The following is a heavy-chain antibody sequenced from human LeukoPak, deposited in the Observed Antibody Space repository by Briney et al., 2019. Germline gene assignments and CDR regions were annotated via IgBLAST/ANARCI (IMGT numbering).Heavy chain of an antibody. D-gene: IGHD3-22*01. CDR1: GGSISSGDYY. CDR2: IYYSGST. V-gene: IGHV4-30-4*01. CDR3: ARGGIDSSGYFSGGAFDI. Sequence: SSETLSLTCTDSGGSISSGDYYWSWIRQPPGKGLEWIGYIYYSGSTYYNPSLKSRVTISVDTSKNQFSLKLSSVTAADTAVYYCARGGIDSSGYFSGGAFDIWGQGTMVTVSS. J-gene: IGHJ3*02.